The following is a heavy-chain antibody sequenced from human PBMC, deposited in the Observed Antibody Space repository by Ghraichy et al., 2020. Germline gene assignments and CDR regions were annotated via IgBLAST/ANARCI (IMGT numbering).Heavy chain of an antibody. J-gene: IGHJ3*01. D-gene: IGHD3-16*01. Sequence: SETLSLTFTVSGGSISSGTSYWGWIRQAPGKGLEWNGSMFYSGATDYNPSLKSRFSIFVDTPKNQLSLNLRSVTTADSAVYYCARHDLIRDAYDVWGQGTMVSVSS. CDR3: ARHDLIRDAYDV. CDR1: GGSISSGTSY. V-gene: IGHV4-39*01. CDR2: MFYSGAT.